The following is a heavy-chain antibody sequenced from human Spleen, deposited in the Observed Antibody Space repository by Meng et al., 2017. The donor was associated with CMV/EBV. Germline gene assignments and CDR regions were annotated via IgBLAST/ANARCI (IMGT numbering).Heavy chain of an antibody. Sequence: QGQLQQGGAGLLKPSETLSLTCAVYGGSFSGYYWSWIRQPPGKGLEWIGEINHSGSTNYNPSLKSRVTISVDTSKNQFSLKLSSVTAADTAVYYCARTMVRGVIIESATFDYWGQGTLVTVSS. CDR1: GGSFSGYY. V-gene: IGHV4-34*01. D-gene: IGHD3-10*01. CDR3: ARTMVRGVIIESATFDY. J-gene: IGHJ4*02. CDR2: INHSGST.